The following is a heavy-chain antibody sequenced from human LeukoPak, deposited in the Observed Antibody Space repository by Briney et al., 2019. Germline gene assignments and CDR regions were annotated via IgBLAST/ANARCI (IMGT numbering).Heavy chain of an antibody. CDR3: AKEPGEGAGSYYNY. Sequence: GGSLRLSCAASGFSFTSYGMIWVRQAPGKGLEWVAFIRSDGSDKYYADSVKGRFTISRDNFKNTVSLQMNSLRAEDTAVYYRAKEPGEGAGSYYNYWGQGTLVTVSS. J-gene: IGHJ4*02. D-gene: IGHD3-10*01. CDR1: GFSFTSYG. V-gene: IGHV3-30*02. CDR2: IRSDGSDK.